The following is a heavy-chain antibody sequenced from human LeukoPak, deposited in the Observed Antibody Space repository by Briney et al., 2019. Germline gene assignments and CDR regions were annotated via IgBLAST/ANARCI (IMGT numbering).Heavy chain of an antibody. J-gene: IGHJ4*02. V-gene: IGHV3-53*01. CDR3: ARGVEPLAANTLAY. Sequence: GGSLRLSCAASGFTVITNDMTWVRRAPGKGLEWVSVLYSDGNTKYADSVQGRFTTSRDNSKNTLYLEMNSLSPDDTAVYYCARGVEPLAANTLAYWGQGTLVTVSS. D-gene: IGHD1-14*01. CDR2: LYSDGNT. CDR1: GFTVITND.